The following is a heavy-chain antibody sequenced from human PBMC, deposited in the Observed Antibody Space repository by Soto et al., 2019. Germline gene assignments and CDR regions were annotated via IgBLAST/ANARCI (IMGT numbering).Heavy chain of an antibody. Sequence: SETLSLTCTVSGFSVNSGGCFWSWIRQFPGKGLEWIGYIYYYGDTSYNPSLKSRVTISTDIPQNQCSLRLDSATAADTAVYYCARVVWFGESPYHFDYWGQGAQVTVPS. CDR1: GFSVNSGGCF. J-gene: IGHJ4*02. D-gene: IGHD3-10*01. V-gene: IGHV4-31*03. CDR2: IYYYGDT. CDR3: ARVVWFGESPYHFDY.